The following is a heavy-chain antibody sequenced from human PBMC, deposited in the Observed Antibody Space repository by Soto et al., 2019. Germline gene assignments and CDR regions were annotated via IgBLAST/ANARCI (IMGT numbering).Heavy chain of an antibody. CDR3: AGPGYSSQDY. CDR2: ISGSGDGT. Sequence: GGSLRLSCAASGFTFSSFALSWVRQAPGKGLEWVSAISGSGDGTDYADSVKGRFTISRDNSKNTLYLKMNSLRAEDTAVYYCAGPGYSSQDYWGQGALVTV. D-gene: IGHD5-18*01. V-gene: IGHV3-23*01. J-gene: IGHJ4*02. CDR1: GFTFSSFA.